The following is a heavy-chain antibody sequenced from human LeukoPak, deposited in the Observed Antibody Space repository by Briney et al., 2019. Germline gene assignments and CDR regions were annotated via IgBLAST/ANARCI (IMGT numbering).Heavy chain of an antibody. V-gene: IGHV3-33*06. CDR1: GFTFSSYG. CDR2: IWYDGSNK. J-gene: IGHJ4*02. CDR3: AKKGGDYVDSVTDY. D-gene: IGHD4-17*01. Sequence: QSGGSLRLSCAASGFTFSSYGMHWVRQAPGKGLEWVAVIWYDGSNKYYADSVKGRFTISRDNSKNTLYMQMNSLRAEDTAVYYCAKKGGDYVDSVTDYWGQGTLVTVSS.